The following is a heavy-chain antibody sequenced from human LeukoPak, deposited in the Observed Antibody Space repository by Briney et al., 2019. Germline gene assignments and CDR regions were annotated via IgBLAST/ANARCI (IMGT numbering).Heavy chain of an antibody. CDR2: ISGGGTPT. V-gene: IGHV3-23*01. Sequence: GGSLRLSCVVSGFTFSDYAMSWVRQAPGKGLEWVSAISGGGTPTFYADSVKGRFITSRDNSKNTLYLQMNSLRVEDTAVYYCARDLDDYNDFPPIFQYWGQGTQVIVS. J-gene: IGHJ1*01. CDR1: GFTFSDYA. CDR3: ARDLDDYNDFPPIFQY. D-gene: IGHD5-24*01.